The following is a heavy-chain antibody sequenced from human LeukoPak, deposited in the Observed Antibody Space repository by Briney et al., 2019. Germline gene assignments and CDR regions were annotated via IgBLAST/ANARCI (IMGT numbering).Heavy chain of an antibody. V-gene: IGHV3-23*01. CDR3: AKGGEPYNWFDP. D-gene: IGHD1-14*01. J-gene: IGHJ5*02. CDR1: GFTFSSYG. Sequence: GGSLRLSCAASGFTFSSYGMSWVRQAPGKGLEWVSAISGSGSSTYYADSVQGRFSISRDNSKNTLYLQMNSLRAEDTAVYYCAKGGEPYNWFDPWGQGTLVTVSS. CDR2: ISGSGSST.